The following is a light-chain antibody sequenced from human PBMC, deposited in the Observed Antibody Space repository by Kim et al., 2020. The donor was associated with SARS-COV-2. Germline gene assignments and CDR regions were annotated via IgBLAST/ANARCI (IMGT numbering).Light chain of an antibody. V-gene: IGLV3-19*01. CDR2: GKN. CDR1: SLRSYY. CDR3: NSRDSNDKVV. Sequence: VALGQTVRITCQGDSLRSYYATWYQQKPGQAPIVVIYGKNNRPSGIPDRFSGSSSGNTASLTITGNQAGDEADYYCNSRDSNDKVVFGGGTQLTVL. J-gene: IGLJ2*01.